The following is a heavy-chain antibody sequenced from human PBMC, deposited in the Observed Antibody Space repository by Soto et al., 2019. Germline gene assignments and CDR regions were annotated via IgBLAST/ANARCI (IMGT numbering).Heavy chain of an antibody. D-gene: IGHD6-6*01. V-gene: IGHV4-30-4*01. Sequence: SETLSLTCTVSGGSISSGDYYWSWIRQPPGKGLEWIGYIYYSGSTYYNPSLKSRVTISVETSKNQFSLKLSSVTAADTAVYYCATGSYSSSSLRYYYYGMDVWGQGTTVTVSS. J-gene: IGHJ6*02. CDR3: ATGSYSSSSLRYYYYGMDV. CDR2: IYYSGST. CDR1: GGSISSGDYY.